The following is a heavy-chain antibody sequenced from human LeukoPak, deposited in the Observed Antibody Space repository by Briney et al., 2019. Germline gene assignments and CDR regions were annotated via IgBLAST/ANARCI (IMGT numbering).Heavy chain of an antibody. CDR1: GGTFSSYA. Sequence: ASVKVSCKASGGTFSSYAISWVRQAPGQGLEWMGGIIPIFGTANYAQKFQGRVTITADESTSTAYMELSSLRSEDTAVYYCARTLLNYYDSSGYYSYFDYWGQGTLVTVSS. D-gene: IGHD3-22*01. CDR3: ARTLLNYYDSSGYYSYFDY. J-gene: IGHJ4*02. V-gene: IGHV1-69*13. CDR2: IIPIFGTA.